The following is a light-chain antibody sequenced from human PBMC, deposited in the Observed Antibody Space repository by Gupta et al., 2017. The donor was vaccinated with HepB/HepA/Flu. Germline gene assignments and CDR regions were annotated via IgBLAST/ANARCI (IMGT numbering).Light chain of an antibody. CDR3: QQFNNVALT. CDR1: EGSSSA. J-gene: IGKJ4*01. V-gene: IGKV1D-13*01. CDR2: DAS. Sequence: AIQLPQSPSSLSASLGDRVTITCRASEGSSSAVAWYQQKPGKAPKLPIYDASSLESGSPSRFSGSGSGTDFTLTISSLQPEDFATYYCQQFNNVALTFGGGTKVEIK.